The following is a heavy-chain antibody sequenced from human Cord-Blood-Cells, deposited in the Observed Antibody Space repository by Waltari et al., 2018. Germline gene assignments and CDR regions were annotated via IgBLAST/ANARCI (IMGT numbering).Heavy chain of an antibody. Sequence: QVQLQESGPGLVKPSETLSLTCTVSGGSISSYYWSWIRQPPGKGLEWIGYIYYSGSTNHHPSLKSRVTISVDTPKNQYSLKLSSVTAADTAVYYCARPYCSGGSCYSGWFDPWGQGTLVTVSS. V-gene: IGHV4-59*08. CDR1: GGSISSYY. CDR3: ARPYCSGGSCYSGWFDP. CDR2: IYYSGST. J-gene: IGHJ5*02. D-gene: IGHD2-15*01.